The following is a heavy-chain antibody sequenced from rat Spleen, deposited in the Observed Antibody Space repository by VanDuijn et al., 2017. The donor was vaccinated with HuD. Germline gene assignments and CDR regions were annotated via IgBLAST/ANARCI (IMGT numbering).Heavy chain of an antibody. CDR1: GFTFSTAW. Sequence: EVQVLESGGGLVQPGNSLKLSCATSGFTFSTAWMYWYRQFPEKRLEWVARIKAKSDNYAADYTESVKGRFTISRDDSKSNIYLQMNNLKEEETAIYYCAYGKLGGDWGQGVMVTVSS. V-gene: IGHV6-6*01. CDR2: IKAKSDNYAA. J-gene: IGHJ2*01. CDR3: AYGKLGGD. D-gene: IGHD5-1*01.